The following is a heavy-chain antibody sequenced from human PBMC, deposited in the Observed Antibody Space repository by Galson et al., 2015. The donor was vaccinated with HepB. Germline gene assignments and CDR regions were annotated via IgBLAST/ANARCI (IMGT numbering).Heavy chain of an antibody. D-gene: IGHD2-21*01. CDR1: EFTFSSYA. V-gene: IGHV3-23*01. J-gene: IGHJ4*02. CDR3: ARESDWSYDY. Sequence: AGSEFTFSSYAMSWVRQAPGKGLEWVSGISGSGGNIYYTDSVKGRFTVSRDNSKNTLYLQMNSLRAEDTAVYYCARESDWSYDYWGQGTLVTVSS. CDR2: ISGSGGNI.